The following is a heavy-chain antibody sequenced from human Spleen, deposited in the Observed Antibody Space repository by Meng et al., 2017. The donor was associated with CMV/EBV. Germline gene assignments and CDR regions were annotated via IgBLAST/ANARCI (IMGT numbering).Heavy chain of an antibody. CDR2: IDPSSDSI. CDR1: GFTFSRYS. J-gene: IGHJ6*02. V-gene: IGHV3-48*04. Sequence: GGPLRLSCAASGFTFSRYSMNWVRQAPGKGLEWISYIDPSSDSIYYADSVKGRFTISRDYATNSLFLQMNTLRAEDTAVYYCARSYSNYYYGIDVWGQGTTVTVSS. D-gene: IGHD4-11*01. CDR3: ARSYSNYYYGIDV.